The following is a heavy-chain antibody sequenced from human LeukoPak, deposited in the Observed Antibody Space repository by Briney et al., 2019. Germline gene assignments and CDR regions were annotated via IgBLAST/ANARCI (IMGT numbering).Heavy chain of an antibody. CDR1: GGSISSGGYY. CDR2: IYDSGST. J-gene: IGHJ2*01. CDR3: ARDRGSVYCTSTSCYPTGHFDL. Sequence: SETLSLTCTVPGGSISSGGYYWSLIRQHPGKGLEWIGYIYDSGSTYYNPSLKSRVTISVDTSKNQFSLKLSSVTAADTAVYYCARDRGSVYCTSTSCYPTGHFDLWGRGTLVTVSS. V-gene: IGHV4-31*03. D-gene: IGHD2-2*01.